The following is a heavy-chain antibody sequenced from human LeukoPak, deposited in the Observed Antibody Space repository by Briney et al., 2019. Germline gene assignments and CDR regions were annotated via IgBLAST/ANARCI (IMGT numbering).Heavy chain of an antibody. V-gene: IGHV3-21*01. D-gene: IGHD3-22*01. CDR3: ARDASSYYYGSSGYYLVHYFDY. CDR2: ISSSSSYI. J-gene: IGHJ4*02. Sequence: GGSLRLSCAASGFTFSSYSMNWVRQAPGKGLEWASSISSSSSYIYYADSVKGRFTISRDNAKNSLYLQMNSLRAEDTAVYYCARDASSYYYGSSGYYLVHYFDYWGQGTLVTVSS. CDR1: GFTFSSYS.